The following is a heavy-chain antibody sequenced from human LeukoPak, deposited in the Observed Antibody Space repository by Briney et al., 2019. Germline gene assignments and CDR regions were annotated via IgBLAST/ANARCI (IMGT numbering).Heavy chain of an antibody. V-gene: IGHV1-2*02. CDR3: ARTPVGTMVRGGLSYYGMDV. J-gene: IGHJ6*02. Sequence: ASVKVSCKASGYTFTGYYMHWVQQAPGQGLEWMGWINPNSGGTKYAQKFQGRVTMTRDTSISTAYMELSRLRSDDTAVYYCARTPVGTMVRGGLSYYGMDVWGQGTTVTVSS. D-gene: IGHD3-10*01. CDR1: GYTFTGYY. CDR2: INPNSGGT.